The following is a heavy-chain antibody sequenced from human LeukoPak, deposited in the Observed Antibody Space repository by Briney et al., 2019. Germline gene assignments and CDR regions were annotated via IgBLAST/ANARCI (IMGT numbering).Heavy chain of an antibody. V-gene: IGHV3-7*01. CDR3: ARDSYYGSGSYTIDY. CDR2: IKQDGSGK. CDR1: GFTFSSYW. J-gene: IGHJ4*02. Sequence: PGGSLRLSCAASGFTFSSYWMSWVRQAPGKGLEWVANIKQDGSGKYYVDSVKGRFTISRDNAKNSLYLQMNSLRAEDTAVYYCARDSYYGSGSYTIDYWGQGTLVTVSS. D-gene: IGHD3-10*01.